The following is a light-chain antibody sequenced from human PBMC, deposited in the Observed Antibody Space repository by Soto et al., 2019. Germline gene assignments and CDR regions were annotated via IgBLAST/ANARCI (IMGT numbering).Light chain of an antibody. CDR3: QQYSSSPVT. V-gene: IGKV3-20*01. CDR2: GES. Sequence: EIVLTQSPGTLSLSPGERATLSCRASQSVSSSHLAWYQQKPGQAPRLLIYGESSRANGIPDRFSGSGSGTDFTLTIRRLEPEDFAVYYCQQYSSSPVTFGQGTKVDTK. CDR1: QSVSSSH. J-gene: IGKJ1*01.